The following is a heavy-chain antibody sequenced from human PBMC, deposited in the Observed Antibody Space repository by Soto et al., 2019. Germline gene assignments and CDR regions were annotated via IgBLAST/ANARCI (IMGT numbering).Heavy chain of an antibody. Sequence: PSETLSLTCTISSPSISRSGCWSWIRHNPGKGLEWIGYIHYRGTTYYNSSLRSRVTISIDTAKNQFSLKLSSVTASDTAVYYCAGIVEMEASHFDYWGDGDLVTFTS. CDR3: AGIVEMEASHFDY. J-gene: IGHJ4*01. V-gene: IGHV4-31*03. CDR2: IHYRGTT. CDR1: SPSISRSGC. D-gene: IGHD2-15*01.